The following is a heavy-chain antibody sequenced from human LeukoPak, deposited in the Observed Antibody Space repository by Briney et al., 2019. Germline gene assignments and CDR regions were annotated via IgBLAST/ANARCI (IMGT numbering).Heavy chain of an antibody. Sequence: ASVKVSCKASGYTFTSYGISWVRQAPGQGLGWMGWISAYNGNTNYAQKLQGRVTMTTDTSTSTAYMELRSLRSDDTAVYYCARDNIPGTMVRGVIPFDYWGQGTLVTVSS. J-gene: IGHJ4*02. CDR2: ISAYNGNT. CDR3: ARDNIPGTMVRGVIPFDY. CDR1: GYTFTSYG. D-gene: IGHD3-10*01. V-gene: IGHV1-18*01.